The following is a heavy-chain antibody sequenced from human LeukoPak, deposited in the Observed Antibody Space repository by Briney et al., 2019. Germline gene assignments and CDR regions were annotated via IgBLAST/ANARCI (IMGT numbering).Heavy chain of an antibody. V-gene: IGHV1-46*01. CDR3: ARASWGSSGYYYPFDY. J-gene: IGHJ4*02. Sequence: ASVKVSCKASGGTFSSYAISWVRQAPGQGLEWMGIINPSGGSTSYAQKFQGRVTMTRDTSASTVYMELSSLRSEDTAVYYCARASWGSSGYYYPFDYWGQGTLVTVSS. D-gene: IGHD3-22*01. CDR2: INPSGGST. CDR1: GGTFSSYA.